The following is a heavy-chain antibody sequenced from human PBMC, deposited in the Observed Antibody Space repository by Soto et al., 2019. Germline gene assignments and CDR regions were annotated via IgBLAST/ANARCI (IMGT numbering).Heavy chain of an antibody. J-gene: IGHJ4*02. V-gene: IGHV1-69*12. CDR3: ARNGLTDAFDY. CDR2: IIPIFGTS. D-gene: IGHD7-27*01. Sequence: QVQLVQSGAEVKKPGSSVKVSCKASGGTFRNYGISWVRQAPGQGLEWMGGIIPIFGTSNYAQKFQGRLTITADESMTTAYMDLSSRRSEDTAVYYCARNGLTDAFDYWGQGTLVTVSS. CDR1: GGTFRNYG.